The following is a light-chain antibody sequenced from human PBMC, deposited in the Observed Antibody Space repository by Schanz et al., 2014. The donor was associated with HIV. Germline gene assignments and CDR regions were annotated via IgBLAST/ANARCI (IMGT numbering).Light chain of an antibody. CDR1: SSDVGGYNY. CDR2: EVS. J-gene: IGLJ3*02. V-gene: IGLV2-8*01. Sequence: QSALTQPPSASGSPGQPVTIFCTGSSSDVGGYNYVSWYQQHPGKAPKVMIYEVSRRPSGVPDRFSGSKSGNTASLTISGLQAEDEADYYCSSYTTGGTLVFGGGTKLTVL. CDR3: SSYTTGGTLV.